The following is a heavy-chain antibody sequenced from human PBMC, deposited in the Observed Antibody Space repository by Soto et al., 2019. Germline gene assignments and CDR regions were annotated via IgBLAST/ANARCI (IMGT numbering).Heavy chain of an antibody. D-gene: IGHD4-17*01. Sequence: SETLSLTCTVSGGSISSYYWSWVRQPPGKGLEWIGYIYYSGSTNYNPSLKSRVTISVDTSKNQFSLKLSSVTAADTAVYYCARRYGVYFDYWGQGTLVTVSS. CDR2: IYYSGST. J-gene: IGHJ4*02. V-gene: IGHV4-59*08. CDR1: GGSISSYY. CDR3: ARRYGVYFDY.